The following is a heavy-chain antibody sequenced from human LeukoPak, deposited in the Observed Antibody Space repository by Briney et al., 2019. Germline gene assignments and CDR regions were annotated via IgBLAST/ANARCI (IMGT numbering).Heavy chain of an antibody. Sequence: GASVKVSCKASGYTFTSYYMHWVRQAPGQGLEWMGIINPSGGSTSYAQKFQGRVTMTRDTSTSTAYMELSRLRSDDTAVYYCARADDIAVAGTGYDYWGQGTLVTVSS. D-gene: IGHD6-19*01. J-gene: IGHJ4*02. CDR3: ARADDIAVAGTGYDY. CDR2: INPSGGST. CDR1: GYTFTSYY. V-gene: IGHV1-46*01.